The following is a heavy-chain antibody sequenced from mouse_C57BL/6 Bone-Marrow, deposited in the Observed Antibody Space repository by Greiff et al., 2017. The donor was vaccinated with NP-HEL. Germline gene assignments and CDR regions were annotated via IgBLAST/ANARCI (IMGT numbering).Heavy chain of an antibody. CDR2: FHPYNDDT. D-gene: IGHD2-1*01. CDR1: GYTFTTYP. Sequence: QVQLQQSGAELVKPGASVKMSCKASGYTFTTYPIEWVKQNHGKSLEWIGNFHPYNDDTEYNEKFKNKATLTVEKSSSTVYLELSRLPSEASSVYYCARGGNYWYYFDYWGQGTTLTVSS. J-gene: IGHJ2*01. CDR3: ARGGNYWYYFDY. V-gene: IGHV1-47*01.